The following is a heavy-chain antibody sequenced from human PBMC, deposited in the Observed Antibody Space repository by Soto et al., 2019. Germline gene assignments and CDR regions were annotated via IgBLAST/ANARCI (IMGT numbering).Heavy chain of an antibody. V-gene: IGHV1-2*02. J-gene: IGHJ5*02. CDR2: INPKSDDT. Sequence: ASVKVSCKASGYPFSDNQIHWLRRAPRQGLEWMGRINPKSDDTNYAQKFQGRVTMTRDTSIDTAYLELTGLTSDDTATYYCARKHSLDYIRWGLDPWGQGTLVTVSS. D-gene: IGHD4-4*01. CDR1: GYPFSDNQ. CDR3: ARKHSLDYIRWGLDP.